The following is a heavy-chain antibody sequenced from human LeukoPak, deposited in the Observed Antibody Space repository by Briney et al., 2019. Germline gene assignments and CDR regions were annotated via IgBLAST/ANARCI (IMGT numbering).Heavy chain of an antibody. CDR1: GGSIRNSDYY. V-gene: IGHV4-39*01. CDR2: IYYSGST. Sequence: SETLSLTCTVSGGSIRNSDYYWGWIRQPPGKGLEWVGNIYYSGSTYYNPSLKSRVTISVDTSKNQFSLKLSSVTAADTAVYYCARHSGSGSYYTPRRWFDPWGQGTLVTVSS. J-gene: IGHJ5*02. D-gene: IGHD3-10*01. CDR3: ARHSGSGSYYTPRRWFDP.